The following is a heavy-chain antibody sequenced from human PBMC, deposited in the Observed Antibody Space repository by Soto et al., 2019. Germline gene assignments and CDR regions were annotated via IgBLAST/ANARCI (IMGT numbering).Heavy chain of an antibody. CDR2: IYYSGST. CDR3: ARLARGVIITNFDY. V-gene: IGHV4-39*01. CDR1: GGSISSSSYY. Sequence: SETLSLTCTVSGGSISSSSYYWGWIRQPPGKGLEWIGSIYYSGSTYYNPSLKSRVTISVDTSKNQFSLKLSSVTAADTAVYYCARLARGVIITNFDYWGQGTLVTVSS. J-gene: IGHJ4*02. D-gene: IGHD3-10*01.